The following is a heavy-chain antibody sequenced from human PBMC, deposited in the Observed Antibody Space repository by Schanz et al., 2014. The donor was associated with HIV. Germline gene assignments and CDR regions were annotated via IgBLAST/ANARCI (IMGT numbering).Heavy chain of an antibody. V-gene: IGHV3-33*07. Sequence: VQLVESGGRLVKPGESLTLSCITSGFTLNGYSMNWVRQAPGKGLEWVAVISYDRSHKYYADSVKGRFTISRDNSKNTLFLQMNSLRAEDTAVYYCARVEGPPTFYYYYYGSDVWGQGTAVTVSS. CDR2: ISYDRSHK. D-gene: IGHD4-4*01. CDR3: ARVEGPPTFYYYYYGSDV. CDR1: GFTLNGYS. J-gene: IGHJ6*02.